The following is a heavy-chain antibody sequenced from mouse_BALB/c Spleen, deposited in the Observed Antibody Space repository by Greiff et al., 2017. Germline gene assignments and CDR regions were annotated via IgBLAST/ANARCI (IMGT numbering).Heavy chain of an antibody. CDR3: ARGNDAMDY. J-gene: IGHJ4*01. V-gene: IGHV5-6-3*01. Sequence: EVQLVESGGGLVQPGGSLKLSCAASGFTFSSYGMSWVRQTPDKRLELVATINSNGGSTYYPDSVKGRFTISRDNAKNTLYLQMSSLKSEDTAMYYCARGNDAMDYWGQGTSVTVSS. CDR2: INSNGGST. CDR1: GFTFSSYG.